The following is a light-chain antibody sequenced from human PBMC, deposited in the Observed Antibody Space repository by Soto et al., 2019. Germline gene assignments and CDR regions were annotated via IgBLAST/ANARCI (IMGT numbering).Light chain of an antibody. CDR3: HPYDSSPWT. J-gene: IGKJ1*01. CDR1: QSVSSSF. Sequence: EIVLTQSPGTLSLSPGERATLSCRASQSVSSSFLAWYQQKPGQAPRLLIYGASSRATGIPDRFSGSGYGTALTLTISGLAPEDVAVYYCHPYDSSPWTFGEGTRVDIK. V-gene: IGKV3-20*01. CDR2: GAS.